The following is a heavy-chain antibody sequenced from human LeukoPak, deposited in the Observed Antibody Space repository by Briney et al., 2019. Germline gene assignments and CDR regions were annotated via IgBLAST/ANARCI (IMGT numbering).Heavy chain of an antibody. J-gene: IGHJ3*02. CDR3: ARDRAAAGTFDI. D-gene: IGHD6-13*01. CDR1: GFTFSNYA. Sequence: GGSLRLSCAASGFTFSNYAMSWVRQAPGKGLEWVSVIYSGGSTYYADSVKGRFTISRDNSKNTLYLQMNSLRAEDTAVYYCARDRAAAGTFDIWGQGTMVTVSS. CDR2: IYSGGST. V-gene: IGHV3-53*01.